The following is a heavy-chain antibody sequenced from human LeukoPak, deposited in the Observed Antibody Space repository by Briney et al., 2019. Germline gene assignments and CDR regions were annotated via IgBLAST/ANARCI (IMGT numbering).Heavy chain of an antibody. CDR1: GVSITSYY. J-gene: IGHJ4*02. CDR3: ARAARGSGSNDY. Sequence: SGTLSLTCTVSGVSITSYYWSWIRQPPGKGLEWIGYNYYSGSSNYNPSLKSRVTISLDTSNSQFSLKLSSVPAADTAVYYCARAARGSGSNDYWGQGTLVTVSS. D-gene: IGHD6-19*01. V-gene: IGHV4-59*01. CDR2: NYYSGSS.